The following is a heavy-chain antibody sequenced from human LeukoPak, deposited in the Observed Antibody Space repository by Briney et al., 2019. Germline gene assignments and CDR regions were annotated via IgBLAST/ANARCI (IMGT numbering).Heavy chain of an antibody. J-gene: IGHJ4*02. CDR1: GFIFSDYA. D-gene: IGHD2-21*02. Sequence: GGSLRLSCAASGFIFSDYAMTWVRQAPGKGLEWVAIISGSGVTTYYADSVRGRFTISRDNSKDTLYVLMNSLRAEGTAVYYCVKVSTAILTLPLYNFDYWGQGTLVTVSS. CDR2: ISGSGVTT. V-gene: IGHV3-23*01. CDR3: VKVSTAILTLPLYNFDY.